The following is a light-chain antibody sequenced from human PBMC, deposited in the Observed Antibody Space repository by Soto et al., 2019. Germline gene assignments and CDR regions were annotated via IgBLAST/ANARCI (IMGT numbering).Light chain of an antibody. CDR2: GAS. V-gene: IGKV3-20*01. CDR1: QSISSNY. Sequence: EIVLTQSPGTLSMSPGERATLSCRASQSISSNYLAWYQQKPGQAPRLLIYGASSRATGIPDRFSGSGSGTDVPLTISRLEAEDFAVYYCQQYGSSPRTFGQGTKVEFK. CDR3: QQYGSSPRT. J-gene: IGKJ1*01.